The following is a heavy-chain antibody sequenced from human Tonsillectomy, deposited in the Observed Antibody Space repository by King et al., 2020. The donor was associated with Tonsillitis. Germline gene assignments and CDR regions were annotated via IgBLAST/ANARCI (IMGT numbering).Heavy chain of an antibody. V-gene: IGHV4-59*01. CDR1: GGSISNYF. D-gene: IGHD5-24*01. CDR2: IYYSGST. Sequence: QLQESGPGLVKPSETLSLTCTVSGGSISNYFWSWIRQPPGKGLEWIGYIYYSGSTNYNPSLKSRVTISVDTSKNQFSLKLSSVTAADTAVYYCARSRNAYNLDYWGQGTLVTVSS. J-gene: IGHJ4*02. CDR3: ARSRNAYNLDY.